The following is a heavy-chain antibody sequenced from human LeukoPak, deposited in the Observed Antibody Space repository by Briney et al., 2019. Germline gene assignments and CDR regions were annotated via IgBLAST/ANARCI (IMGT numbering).Heavy chain of an antibody. Sequence: ASVKVSCKTSGYTFTSYDITWVRQATGQGLEWMGWMNPTSGNTGFAQKFQGRVTMTRNASISTAYMELSSLRSDDTAVYYCARGGPTSCYGCFDYWGQGTLVTVSS. D-gene: IGHD2-2*01. CDR2: MNPTSGNT. J-gene: IGHJ4*02. V-gene: IGHV1-8*01. CDR1: GYTFTSYD. CDR3: ARGGPTSCYGCFDY.